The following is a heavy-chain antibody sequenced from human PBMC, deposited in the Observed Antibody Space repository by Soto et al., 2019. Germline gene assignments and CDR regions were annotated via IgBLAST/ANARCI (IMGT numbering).Heavy chain of an antibody. CDR2: IYYSGST. CDR3: AREGGGVSPRTAHFDY. CDR1: GGSIRTFY. D-gene: IGHD3-10*01. V-gene: IGHV4-59*12. Sequence: PXETLSLPCTVSGGSIRTFYWSWLRQPPGKGLEWIGNIYYSGSTNYNPSLKSRVTISVDTSKNQFSLKLSSVTAADTAVYYCAREGGGVSPRTAHFDYWGQGTLVTVSS. J-gene: IGHJ4*02.